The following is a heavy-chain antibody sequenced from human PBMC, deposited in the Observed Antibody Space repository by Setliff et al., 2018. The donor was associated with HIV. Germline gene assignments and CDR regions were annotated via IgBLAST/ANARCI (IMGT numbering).Heavy chain of an antibody. V-gene: IGHV3-7*01. J-gene: IGHJ3*02. D-gene: IGHD3-3*01. Sequence: PGGSLRLSCAASGFTFSNYWVSWVRQAPGKGLEWVASVKQDGTEIYYVDSVKGRITIFRDNAKKSMYLQMNSLRAEDTAVYYCARVALQFLEWPRGDAFDMWGQGTLVTVSS. CDR2: VKQDGTEI. CDR1: GFTFSNYW. CDR3: ARVALQFLEWPRGDAFDM.